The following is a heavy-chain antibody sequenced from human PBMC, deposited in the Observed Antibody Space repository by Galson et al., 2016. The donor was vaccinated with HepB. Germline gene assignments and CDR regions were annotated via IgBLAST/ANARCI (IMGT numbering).Heavy chain of an antibody. CDR3: ARAWTSRPSTRQTDHFDY. CDR2: TYYRSKWYN. D-gene: IGHD1-1*01. CDR1: GDSVSSRTAS. Sequence: CAISGDSVSSRTASWNWIRQSPSRGLGWLGRTYYRSKWYNEYATSVGGRISINPDTTEHHFSLHLNSVTPEDTAIYYCARAWTSRPSTRQTDHFDYWGQGTLVTVSS. J-gene: IGHJ4*02. V-gene: IGHV6-1*01.